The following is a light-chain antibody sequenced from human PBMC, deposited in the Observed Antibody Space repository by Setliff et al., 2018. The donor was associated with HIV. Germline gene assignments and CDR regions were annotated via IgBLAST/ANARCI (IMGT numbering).Light chain of an antibody. CDR2: SFT. CDR1: SSNIGAGFD. J-gene: IGLJ1*01. Sequence: QSVLTQPPSVSGAPGQRVTISRTGSSSNIGAGFDVHWYQQFPGTAPKLLIYSFTNRPSGVPDRFSGSKSGTSASLAIAGLQAEDEADYYCQSYDSSLSGDVFGTGTKVTVL. CDR3: QSYDSSLSGDV. V-gene: IGLV1-40*01.